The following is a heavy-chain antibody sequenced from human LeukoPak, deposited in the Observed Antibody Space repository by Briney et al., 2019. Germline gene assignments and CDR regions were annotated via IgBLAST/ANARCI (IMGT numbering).Heavy chain of an antibody. Sequence: SETLSLTCTVSGGSISSGDYYWSWIRQPPGKGLEWIGYIYYSGSTNYNPSLKSRVTISVDTSKNQFSLKLSSVTAADTAVYYCARHYGYYDFWSGYNWFDPWGQGTLVTVSS. V-gene: IGHV4-30-4*01. CDR2: IYYSGST. J-gene: IGHJ5*02. CDR1: GGSISSGDYY. CDR3: ARHYGYYDFWSGYNWFDP. D-gene: IGHD3-3*01.